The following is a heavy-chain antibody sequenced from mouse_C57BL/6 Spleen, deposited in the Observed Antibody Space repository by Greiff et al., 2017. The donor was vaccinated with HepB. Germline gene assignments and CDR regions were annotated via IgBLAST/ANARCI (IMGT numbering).Heavy chain of an antibody. CDR3: ARDRGWDGAMDY. V-gene: IGHV3-6*01. CDR1: GYSITSGYY. J-gene: IGHJ4*01. CDR2: ISYDGSN. D-gene: IGHD4-1*01. Sequence: EVKLLESGPGLVKPSQSLSLTCSVTGYSITSGYYWNWIRQFPGNKLEWMGYISYDGSNNYNPSLKNRISITRDTSKNQFFLKLNSVTTEDTATYYCARDRGWDGAMDYWGQGTSVTVSS.